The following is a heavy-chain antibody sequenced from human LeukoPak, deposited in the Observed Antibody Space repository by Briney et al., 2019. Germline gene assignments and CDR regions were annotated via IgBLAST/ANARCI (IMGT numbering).Heavy chain of an antibody. V-gene: IGHV3-23*01. CDR3: AKVPYSDYGSGRPPFMDV. D-gene: IGHD3-10*01. Sequence: GGSPRLSCAASGFTFSNYAMSWVRQAPGKGLEWVSTISDSGDSTYYADSVKGRFTISRDNYKNTLYLQMDSLRAEDAAIYYCAKVPYSDYGSGRPPFMDVWGQGTTVAVSS. J-gene: IGHJ6*02. CDR2: ISDSGDST. CDR1: GFTFSNYA.